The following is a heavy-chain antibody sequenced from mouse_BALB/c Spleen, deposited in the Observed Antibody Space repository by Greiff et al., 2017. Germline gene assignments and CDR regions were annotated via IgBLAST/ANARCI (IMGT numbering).Heavy chain of an antibody. V-gene: IGHV7-3*02. Sequence: DVKLVESGGGLVQPGGSLRLSCATSGFTFTDYYMSWVRQPPGKALEWLGFIRNKANGYTTEYSASVKGRFTISRDNSQSILYLQMNTLRAEDSATYYCARDEETGGMDYWGQGTSVTVSS. D-gene: IGHD4-1*01. CDR1: GFTFTDYY. J-gene: IGHJ4*01. CDR2: IRNKANGYTT. CDR3: ARDEETGGMDY.